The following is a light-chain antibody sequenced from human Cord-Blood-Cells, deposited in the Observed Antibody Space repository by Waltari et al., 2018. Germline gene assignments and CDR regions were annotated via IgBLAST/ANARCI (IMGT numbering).Light chain of an antibody. V-gene: IGLV2-23*03. CDR3: CSYAGSSTFV. J-gene: IGLJ3*02. CDR1: SSDVGSYNL. Sequence: QSALTQPASVSGSPGQSLTISCTGTSSDVGSYNLVSWYQQHPGKAPKLMIYAGSKRPSGVSNRFSGPQSGNTASLTVSWLQAEDEADYYCCSYAGSSTFVFGGGTKLTVL. CDR2: AGS.